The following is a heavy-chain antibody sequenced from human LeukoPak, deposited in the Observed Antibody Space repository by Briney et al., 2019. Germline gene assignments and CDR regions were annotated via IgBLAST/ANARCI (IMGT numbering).Heavy chain of an antibody. CDR1: RGSISASIRSYY. D-gene: IGHD5-12*01. J-gene: IGHJ4*02. CDR3: ARVPLGYSGAYYFDY. Sequence: SETLSLTCTVSRGSISASIRSYYSSWLRQPPGKGLEWIGYISSSGSTNDNPSLRSRVTISVDTSKNQFFLNLSSVSAADTAFYYCARVPLGYSGAYYFDYWGPGTLVTVSP. V-gene: IGHV4-4*09. CDR2: ISSSGST.